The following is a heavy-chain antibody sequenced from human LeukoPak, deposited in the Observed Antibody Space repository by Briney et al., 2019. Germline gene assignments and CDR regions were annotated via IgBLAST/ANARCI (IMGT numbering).Heavy chain of an antibody. Sequence: ASVKVSCKASGYTFTGNYMHWVRQAPGQGLEWMGWINPNSGGTNYAQKFQGRVTMTRDTSISTAYMEVSRLRFDDTAVYYCARDVGSSGSYYFDYWGQGTLVTVSS. CDR1: GYTFTGNY. CDR2: INPNSGGT. V-gene: IGHV1-2*02. D-gene: IGHD1-26*01. J-gene: IGHJ4*02. CDR3: ARDVGSSGSYYFDY.